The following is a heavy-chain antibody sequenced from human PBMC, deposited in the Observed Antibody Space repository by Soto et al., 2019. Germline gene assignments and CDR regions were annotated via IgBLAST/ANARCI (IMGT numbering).Heavy chain of an antibody. J-gene: IGHJ6*02. CDR2: ISGSGGST. D-gene: IGHD3-22*01. V-gene: IGHV3-23*01. CDR3: AKGLYDSSGYYAYYYYYYGMDV. Sequence: PGGSLRLSCAASGFTFSSYAMRWVRQAPGKGLEWVSAISGSGGSTYYADSVKGRFTISRDNSKNTLYLQMNSLRAEDTAVYYCAKGLYDSSGYYAYYYYYYGMDVWGQGTTVTVSS. CDR1: GFTFSSYA.